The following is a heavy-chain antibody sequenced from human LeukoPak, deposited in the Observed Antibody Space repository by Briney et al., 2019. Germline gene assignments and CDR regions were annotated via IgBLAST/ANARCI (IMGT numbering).Heavy chain of an antibody. CDR3: SRGLHDYGDSNYYFDQ. Sequence: GGSLTLSCTASGFSYDDDPWIGLPDAPGRGLEVVSYFRKKGCGGTTDYAASVRGRFTISRDDAKSTAYLQMNSLEIEDTALYYCSRGLHDYGDSNYYFDQWGRGTQVTVSS. CDR2: FRKKGCGGTT. CDR1: GFSYDDDP. J-gene: IGHJ4*02. V-gene: IGHV3-49*03. D-gene: IGHD4-17*01.